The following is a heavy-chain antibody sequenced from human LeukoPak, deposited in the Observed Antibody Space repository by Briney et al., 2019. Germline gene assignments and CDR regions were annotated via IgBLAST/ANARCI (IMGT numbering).Heavy chain of an antibody. CDR1: GFTFSSYW. J-gene: IGHJ6*02. D-gene: IGHD3-3*01. CDR3: ARDYQYYDFWSGRLYYYYYYGMDV. V-gene: IGHV3-7*01. CDR2: IKQDGSEK. Sequence: PGESLRLSCAASGFTFSSYWMSWVRQAPGKGLEWVANIKQDGSEKYYVDSVKGRFTISRDNAKNSLYLQMNSLRAEDTAVYYCARDYQYYDFWSGRLYYYYYYGMDVWGQGTTVTVSS.